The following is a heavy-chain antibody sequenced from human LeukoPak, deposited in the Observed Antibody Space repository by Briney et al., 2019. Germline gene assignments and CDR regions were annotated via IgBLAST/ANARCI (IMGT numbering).Heavy chain of an antibody. J-gene: IGHJ6*02. CDR1: GGSFSGYY. CDR3: ARDRRYSSSSGSRDYYYYGMDV. D-gene: IGHD6-6*01. Sequence: SETLSLTCAVYGGSFSGYYWSWIRQPPGKGLEWIGEINHSGSTNYNPSLKSRVTISVDTSKNQFSPKLSSVTAADTAVYYCARDRRYSSSSGSRDYYYYGMDVWGQGTTVTVSS. V-gene: IGHV4-34*01. CDR2: INHSGST.